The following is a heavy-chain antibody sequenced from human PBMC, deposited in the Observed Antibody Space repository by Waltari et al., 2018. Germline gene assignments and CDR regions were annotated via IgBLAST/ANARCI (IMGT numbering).Heavy chain of an antibody. D-gene: IGHD1-26*01. V-gene: IGHV6-1*01. CDR2: TYYRSKWYN. CDR3: ARGGVGSTAGFDY. J-gene: IGHJ4*02. Sequence: QVHLQQSVPGPVNPSQTLSLHFPISGDRCSRHSPACAWISQAPSRGLEWLGRTYYRSKWYNEYAVSVKSRININPDISKNQFSLQLNSVTPEDTAVYYCARGGVGSTAGFDYWGQETLVTVSS. CDR1: GDRCSRHSPA.